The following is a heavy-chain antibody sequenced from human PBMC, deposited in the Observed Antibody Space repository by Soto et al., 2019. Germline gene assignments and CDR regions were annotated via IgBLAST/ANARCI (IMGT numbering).Heavy chain of an antibody. Sequence: QVQLVQSGAEVKKPGSSVKVSCKASGGTFSSYAISWVRQAPGQGLEWMGGIIPIFGIANYAQKFQGRVTITADESTSTAYMELSSLRSEDTAVYYCAREVAAAGDNYYYFDYWGQGTLVTVSS. CDR3: AREVAAAGDNYYYFDY. CDR2: IIPIFGIA. V-gene: IGHV1-69*01. J-gene: IGHJ4*02. CDR1: GGTFSSYA. D-gene: IGHD6-13*01.